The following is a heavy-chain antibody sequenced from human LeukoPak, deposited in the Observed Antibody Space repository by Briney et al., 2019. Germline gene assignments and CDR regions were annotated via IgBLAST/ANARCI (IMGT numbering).Heavy chain of an antibody. Sequence: PGGSLRLSCAASGFAFSAYWMHCVRQAPGKGLEWVSRINEDATTISYADSVKGRFIISRDNSKKSLYLQMNNLRAEDTAVYYCVRDLVFVCTPGDDFDFWGQGTLVTVSS. CDR3: VRDLVFVCTPGDDFDF. CDR2: INEDATTI. V-gene: IGHV3-74*01. CDR1: GFAFSAYW. D-gene: IGHD2-15*01. J-gene: IGHJ4*02.